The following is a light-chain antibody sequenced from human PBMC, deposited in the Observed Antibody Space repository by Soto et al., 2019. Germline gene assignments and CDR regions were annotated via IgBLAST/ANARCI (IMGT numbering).Light chain of an antibody. Sequence: QSVLTRPPSTSGTPGQRVTSSCSGSSSNIGSNTVSWCQQLPGTAPKPLIYNNNQRPSGVPDRFSGSKSGTSASLAISGLQSEDEADYYCAAWDDSLIGYVFGTGTKVTVL. CDR1: SSNIGSNT. CDR3: AAWDDSLIGYV. V-gene: IGLV1-44*01. J-gene: IGLJ1*01. CDR2: NNN.